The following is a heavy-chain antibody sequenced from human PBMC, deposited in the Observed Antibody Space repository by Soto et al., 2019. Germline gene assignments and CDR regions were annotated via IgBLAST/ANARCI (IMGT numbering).Heavy chain of an antibody. D-gene: IGHD1-1*01. V-gene: IGHV4-39*01. Sequence: PSQTLSLTCTVSGGSISSSSYYWGWIRQPPGKGLEWIVSIYYSGSTYYNPSLKSRVTISVDTSKNQFSLKLSSVTAADTAVYYCARLHLERGSAAFDIWGQGTMVT. CDR1: GGSISSSSYY. CDR2: IYYSGST. J-gene: IGHJ3*02. CDR3: ARLHLERGSAAFDI.